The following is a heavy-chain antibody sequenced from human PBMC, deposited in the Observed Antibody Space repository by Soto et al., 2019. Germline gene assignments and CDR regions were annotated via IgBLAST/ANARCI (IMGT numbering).Heavy chain of an antibody. J-gene: IGHJ6*02. CDR3: ARLAVGYDFWTSDYYYYYGMDV. CDR2: IYYSGST. CDR1: GGSISSYC. V-gene: IGHV4-59*01. Sequence: SETLSLTCTVSGGSISSYCWSWIRQPPGKGLEWIGYIYYSGSTNYNPSLKSRVTISVDTSKNQFSLKLSSVTAADTAVYYCARLAVGYDFWTSDYYYYYGMDVWGQGTTVTVSS. D-gene: IGHD3-3*01.